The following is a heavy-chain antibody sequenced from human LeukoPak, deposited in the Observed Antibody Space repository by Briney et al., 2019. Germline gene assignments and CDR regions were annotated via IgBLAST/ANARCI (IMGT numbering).Heavy chain of an antibody. D-gene: IGHD6-13*01. CDR1: GFTVSSNH. Sequence: GGSLRLSCAASGFTVSSNHMSWVRQAPGKGLEWVSSIGGTSRSRFYADSMKGRFTISRDNARNSLYLQMDSLRAEDTAVYYCAREIAAGGFDYWGQGTLVTVSS. CDR3: AREIAAGGFDY. V-gene: IGHV3-21*01. J-gene: IGHJ4*02. CDR2: IGGTSRSR.